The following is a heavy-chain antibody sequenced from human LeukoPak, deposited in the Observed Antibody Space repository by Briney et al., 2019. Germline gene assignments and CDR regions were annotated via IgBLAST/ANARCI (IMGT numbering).Heavy chain of an antibody. V-gene: IGHV5-51*01. CDR3: ARHQDGYTYGYDY. D-gene: IGHD5-18*01. Sequence: GESLKISCKGSGYNFATYWIGWGRQKPGKGLEWMGIVYPGDSDVRYSPSFQGQVTISVDKSINTAYLQWTSLKASDTAKFYCARHQDGYTYGYDYWGQGTLVTVSS. CDR1: GYNFATYW. J-gene: IGHJ4*02. CDR2: VYPGDSDV.